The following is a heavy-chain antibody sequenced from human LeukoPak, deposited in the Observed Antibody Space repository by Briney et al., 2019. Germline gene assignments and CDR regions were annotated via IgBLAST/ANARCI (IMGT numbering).Heavy chain of an antibody. D-gene: IGHD6-19*01. CDR1: GYTFSDYY. CDR3: SRGAPTIAMTGTGLDY. J-gene: IGHJ4*02. V-gene: IGHV1-2*02. CDR2: VNPNSGGT. Sequence: ASVKVSCKASGYTFSDYYMHWVRQAPAQGREWMGWVNPNSGGTNYAQKFQGRFTMTRDTSINTAYMEVSGLRSDDTAVYYCSRGAPTIAMTGTGLDYWGQGTLVAVSS.